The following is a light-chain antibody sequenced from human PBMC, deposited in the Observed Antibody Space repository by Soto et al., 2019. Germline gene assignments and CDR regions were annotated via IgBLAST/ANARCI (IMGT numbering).Light chain of an antibody. CDR3: LQDYDYPLT. V-gene: IGKV1-6*01. J-gene: IGKJ4*01. Sequence: AIQVTQSPSSLSASVGDRVTITCRASQGIRNDLGWYQQKPGKAPKLLIYAASTLQSGAPSRFSGSGSGTDFTLTIGSLQPEDFATYYCLQDYDYPLTFGGGTKVDIK. CDR1: QGIRND. CDR2: AAS.